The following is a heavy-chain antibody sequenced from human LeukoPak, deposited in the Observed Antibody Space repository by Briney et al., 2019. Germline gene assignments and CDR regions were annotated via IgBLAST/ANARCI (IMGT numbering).Heavy chain of an antibody. D-gene: IGHD4-23*01. Sequence: SETLSLTCAVYGGSFSGYYWSWIRQPPGKGLEWIGEINHSGSTNYNPSLKSRVTISVDTSKNQFSLKLSSVTAADTAVYYCARDQRWSARSYSYYYMDVWGKGTTVTVSS. CDR2: INHSGST. CDR3: ARDQRWSARSYSYYYMDV. V-gene: IGHV4-34*01. J-gene: IGHJ6*03. CDR1: GGSFSGYY.